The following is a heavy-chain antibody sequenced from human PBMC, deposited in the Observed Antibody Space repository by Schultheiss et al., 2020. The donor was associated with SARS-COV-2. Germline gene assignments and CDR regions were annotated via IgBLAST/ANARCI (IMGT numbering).Heavy chain of an antibody. J-gene: IGHJ4*02. CDR1: GFTFSSNA. Sequence: GGSLRLSCAASGFTFSSNAMHWVRQAPVKGLEWVAVISYDGSNKFYADSVKGRFTISRDNSKNTLYLQMNSLRAEDTAVYYCARQPRSYDSSGYYYLPAYWGQGTLVTVSS. CDR2: ISYDGSNK. CDR3: ARQPRSYDSSGYYYLPAY. D-gene: IGHD3-22*01. V-gene: IGHV3-30*01.